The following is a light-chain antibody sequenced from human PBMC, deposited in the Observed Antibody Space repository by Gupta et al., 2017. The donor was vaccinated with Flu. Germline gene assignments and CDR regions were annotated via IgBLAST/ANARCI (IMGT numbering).Light chain of an antibody. CDR2: AVS. V-gene: IGKV2D-29*01. J-gene: IGKJ5*01. CDR1: QSLLHSDGKTY. Sequence: DIVLTQSPLSLSVTPGQPASIPCKSSQSLLHSDGKTYLYWYLQKPGQPPQLLIYAVSTRFSGVSDRFSGSGSGTDFTLKISRVEAEDVGIYYCMQSLSFLSITFGQGTRLEIK. CDR3: MQSLSFLSIT.